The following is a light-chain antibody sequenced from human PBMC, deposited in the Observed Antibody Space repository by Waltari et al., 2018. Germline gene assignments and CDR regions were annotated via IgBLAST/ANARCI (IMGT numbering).Light chain of an antibody. J-gene: IGKJ3*01. Sequence: DIVMTQSPDSLAVSLGERATINCKPSQSVLYSSNNKNYLAWYQQKPGQPPKLLIYWASTRESGVPDRFSSSGSGTDFTLTISSLQAEDVAVYYCQQYYSTPPTFGPGTKVDIK. CDR3: QQYYSTPPT. CDR2: WAS. V-gene: IGKV4-1*01. CDR1: QSVLYSSNNKNY.